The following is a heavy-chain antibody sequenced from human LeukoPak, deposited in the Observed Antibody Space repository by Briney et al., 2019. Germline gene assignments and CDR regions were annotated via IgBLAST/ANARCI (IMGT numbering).Heavy chain of an antibody. Sequence: ASVKVSCKASGYTFTGYYMHWVRQAPGQGLEWMGIINPSGGSTSYAQKFQGRVTMTRDMSTSTVYMELSSLRSEDTAVYYCARVNWNDRSFTNNWFDPWGQGTLVTVSS. CDR2: INPSGGST. CDR3: ARVNWNDRSFTNNWFDP. J-gene: IGHJ5*02. D-gene: IGHD1-1*01. V-gene: IGHV1-46*01. CDR1: GYTFTGYY.